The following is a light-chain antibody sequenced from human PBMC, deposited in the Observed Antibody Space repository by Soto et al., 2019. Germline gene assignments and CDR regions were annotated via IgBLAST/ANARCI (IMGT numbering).Light chain of an antibody. CDR2: DVS. CDR3: SSYTSSSTYVV. J-gene: IGLJ2*01. Sequence: QSVLTQPASVSGSPGQSITISCTGTSSDVGGYNYVSWYQQHPGKAPKLMIYDVSNRPSGVSNRFSGSKSGKTASLTISGLQAEDEGDYYCSSYTSSSTYVVFGGGTKLTVL. CDR1: SSDVGGYNY. V-gene: IGLV2-14*01.